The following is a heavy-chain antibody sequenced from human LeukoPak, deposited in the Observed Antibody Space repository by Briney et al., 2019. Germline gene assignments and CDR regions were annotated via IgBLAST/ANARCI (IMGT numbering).Heavy chain of an antibody. V-gene: IGHV3-23*01. CDR2: ISGSGGST. D-gene: IGHD3-16*01. Sequence: PGGTLRLSCAASGFTFSSYGMSWVRQAPGKGLEWVSAISGSGGSTYYADSVKGRFTISRDNSKNTLYLQMNSLRAEDTAVYYCAKLHVIWGGVVDYWGQGTLVTVSS. CDR3: AKLHVIWGGVVDY. J-gene: IGHJ4*02. CDR1: GFTFSSYG.